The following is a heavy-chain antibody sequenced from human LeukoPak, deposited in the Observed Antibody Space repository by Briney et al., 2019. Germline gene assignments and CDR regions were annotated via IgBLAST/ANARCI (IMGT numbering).Heavy chain of an antibody. CDR1: GFTFSSYA. V-gene: IGHV3-30-3*01. Sequence: GGSLRLSCAASGFTFSSYAMHWVRRAPGKGLEWVAVISYDGSNKYYADFVKGRFTISRDTSKNTLYLQMNSLRAEDTAVYYCARGEITMIVVDLWGQGTLVTVSS. CDR2: ISYDGSNK. D-gene: IGHD3-22*01. J-gene: IGHJ4*02. CDR3: ARGEITMIVVDL.